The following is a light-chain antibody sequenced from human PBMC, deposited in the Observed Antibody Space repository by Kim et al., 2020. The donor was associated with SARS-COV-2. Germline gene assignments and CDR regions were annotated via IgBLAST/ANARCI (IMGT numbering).Light chain of an antibody. V-gene: IGLV3-19*01. J-gene: IGLJ3*02. Sequence: SSELTQDPAVSVALGQTVRITCQGDSLRKYFASWYQQKPGQAPVLVIYAKNNRPSGIPDQFSGSNSGNTASLTITGAQAEDEADYYCNSRDSSGNHWVFGGGTKLTVL. CDR3: NSRDSSGNHWV. CDR1: SLRKYF. CDR2: AKN.